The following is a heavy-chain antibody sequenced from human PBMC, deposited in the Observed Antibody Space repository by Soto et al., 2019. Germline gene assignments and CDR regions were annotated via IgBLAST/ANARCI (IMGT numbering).Heavy chain of an antibody. CDR2: IKQDGSEK. J-gene: IGHJ4*02. D-gene: IGHD7-27*01. CDR1: GFTFSTSW. CDR3: ATGVYHLGY. Sequence: EVQLVESGGGLVQPGGSLRLSCAASGFTFSTSWMTWVRQAPGKGLEWVANIKQDGSEKYHVDSVKGRFTVSRDNANNSPYLPMNNLKAEDTAVYYCATGVYHLGYWGQGALVSVSS. V-gene: IGHV3-7*03.